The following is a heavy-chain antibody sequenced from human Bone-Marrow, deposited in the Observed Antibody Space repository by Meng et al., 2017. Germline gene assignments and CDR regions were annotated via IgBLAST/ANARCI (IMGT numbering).Heavy chain of an antibody. CDR3: ARDMGYYDSCGYFDY. CDR1: GFTFSSYA. V-gene: IGHV3-30*01. Sequence: GESLKISCAASGFTFSSYAMHWVRQAPGEGLEWVAVLSYDGSNKCYADSVKGRFTISRDKSKNTLYLQMNSLGAEDTAVYYCARDMGYYDSCGYFDYWGQGTLVTVSS. J-gene: IGHJ4*02. D-gene: IGHD3-22*01. CDR2: LSYDGSNK.